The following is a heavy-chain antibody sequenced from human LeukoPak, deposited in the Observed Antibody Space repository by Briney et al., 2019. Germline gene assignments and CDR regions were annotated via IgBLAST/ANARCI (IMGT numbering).Heavy chain of an antibody. V-gene: IGHV1-69*13. Sequence: SVKVSCKASGGTFSSYAISWVRQAPGQGLEWMGGIIPIFGTANYAQKFQGRVTITADESTSTAYMELSSLRPEDTAVYYCARGVGTYPWDYYFDYWGQGTLVTVSS. D-gene: IGHD6-13*01. CDR3: ARGVGTYPWDYYFDY. CDR1: GGTFSSYA. CDR2: IIPIFGTA. J-gene: IGHJ4*02.